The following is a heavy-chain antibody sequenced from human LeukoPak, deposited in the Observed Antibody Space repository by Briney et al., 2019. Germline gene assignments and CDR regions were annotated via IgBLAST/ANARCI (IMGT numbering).Heavy chain of an antibody. Sequence: GGSLRLSCAASGFTFSDYSMHWVRQAPGKGLNWVAFIRYDGNNKYYADSVKGRFTISRDNSKNMLYLEMNSLSTEDTAVYYCARATNMVRGDYYFDYWGQGTLVTASS. D-gene: IGHD3-10*01. V-gene: IGHV3-30*02. CDR1: GFTFSDYS. CDR2: IRYDGNNK. J-gene: IGHJ4*02. CDR3: ARATNMVRGDYYFDY.